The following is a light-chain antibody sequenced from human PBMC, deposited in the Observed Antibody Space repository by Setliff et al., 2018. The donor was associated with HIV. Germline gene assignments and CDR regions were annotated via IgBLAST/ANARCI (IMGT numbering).Light chain of an antibody. CDR3: SSYAITNTLP. Sequence: QSALTQPASVSGSPGQSITISCTGTTSDVGGYNYVSWYQQHPGKAPKLIIYEVRNRPSGVSNRFSGSKSGNKASLTISGLQAEDEADYYCSSYAITNTLPFGTGTKVTVL. CDR1: TSDVGGYNY. V-gene: IGLV2-14*01. J-gene: IGLJ1*01. CDR2: EVR.